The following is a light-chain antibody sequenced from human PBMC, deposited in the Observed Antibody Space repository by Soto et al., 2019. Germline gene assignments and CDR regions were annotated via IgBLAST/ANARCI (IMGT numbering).Light chain of an antibody. J-gene: IGLJ2*01. Sequence: QSVLTQPPSVSGAPGQRGTISCTGSSSNIGAGHDVHWYQQLPGTAPRLLIYVNSNRPSGVPDRFSGSKSGTSASLAITGLQAEDEADYYCQSYDNNLSAVLFGGGTKLTVL. V-gene: IGLV1-40*01. CDR3: QSYDNNLSAVL. CDR1: SSNIGAGHD. CDR2: VNS.